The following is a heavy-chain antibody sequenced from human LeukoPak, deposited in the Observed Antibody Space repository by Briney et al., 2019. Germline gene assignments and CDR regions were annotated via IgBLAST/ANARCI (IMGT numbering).Heavy chain of an antibody. CDR3: ARDEKIFGVVLADY. V-gene: IGHV3-11*04. J-gene: IGHJ4*02. CDR2: ISSSGSTI. Sequence: TGGSLRLYCAASGFTFSDYYMSWIRQAPGKGLEWVSYISSSGSTIYYADSVKGRFTISRDNAKNSLYLQMNSLRAEDTAVYYCARDEKIFGVVLADYWGQGTLVTVSS. CDR1: GFTFSDYY. D-gene: IGHD3-3*01.